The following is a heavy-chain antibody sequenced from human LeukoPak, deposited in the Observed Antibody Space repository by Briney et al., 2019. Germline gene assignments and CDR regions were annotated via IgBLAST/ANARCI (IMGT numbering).Heavy chain of an antibody. J-gene: IGHJ6*03. D-gene: IGHD1-26*01. Sequence: GRSLRLSCAASGLTFSSYGMHWVRQAPGKGLEWVAVIWYDGSNKYYADSVKGRFTISRDNSKNTLYLQMNSLRAEDTAVYYCAKERGSGRDYYYYYMDVWGKGTTVTVSS. CDR1: GLTFSSYG. CDR3: AKERGSGRDYYYYYMDV. CDR2: IWYDGSNK. V-gene: IGHV3-33*06.